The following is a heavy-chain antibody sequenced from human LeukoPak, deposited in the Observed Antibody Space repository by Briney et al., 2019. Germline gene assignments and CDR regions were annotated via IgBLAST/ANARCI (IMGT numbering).Heavy chain of an antibody. CDR1: GYTFTGYY. V-gene: IGHV1-2*02. J-gene: IGHJ4*02. D-gene: IGHD6-13*01. Sequence: ASVKVSCKASGYTFTGYYMHWVRRAPGQGLEWMGWINPNSGGTNYAQKFQGRVTMTRDTSINTVYMELSRLRSDDTAVYYCARSLSNWYSNWGQGTLVTVSS. CDR3: ARSLSNWYSN. CDR2: INPNSGGT.